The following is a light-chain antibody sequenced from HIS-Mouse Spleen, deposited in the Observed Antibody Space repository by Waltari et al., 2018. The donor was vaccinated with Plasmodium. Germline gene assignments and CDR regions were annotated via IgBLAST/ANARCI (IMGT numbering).Light chain of an antibody. V-gene: IGKV3-20*01. CDR3: QQYGSSPT. J-gene: IGKJ2*01. CDR1: QSVSSSY. CDR2: GAS. Sequence: ELVLTQSPGTLSLSPGERAPLSCRASQSVSSSYLAWYQQKPGQAPRLLIYGASSRATGIPDRFSGSGSGTDFTLTISRLEPEDFAVYYCQQYGSSPTFGQGTKLEIK.